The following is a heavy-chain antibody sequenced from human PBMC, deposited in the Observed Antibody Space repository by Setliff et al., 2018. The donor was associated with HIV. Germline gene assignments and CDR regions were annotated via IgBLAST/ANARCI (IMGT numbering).Heavy chain of an antibody. CDR3: ARDWGYIAATPDY. J-gene: IGHJ4*02. CDR1: ADSITNTLYS. D-gene: IGHD5-12*01. Sequence: ETLSLTCSVSADSITNTLYSWGWIRQPPGKGLEWIGRIHTSGSTNYNPSLKSRVTISVDTSKNQFSLNLSSVTAADTAIYYCARDWGYIAATPDYWGQGTRVTVSS. V-gene: IGHV4-39*07. CDR2: IHTSGST.